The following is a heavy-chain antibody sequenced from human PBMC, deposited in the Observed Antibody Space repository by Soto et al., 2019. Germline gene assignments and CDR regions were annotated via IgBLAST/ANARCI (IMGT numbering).Heavy chain of an antibody. CDR3: ASGIQLWLRRINTGYSG. CDR2: IIPMFGTA. D-gene: IGHD5-18*01. CDR1: GGTFSTYA. Sequence: QVQLVQSGAEVKKPESSVKVSCKAPGGTFSTYAISWVRQAPGQGLEWMGGIIPMFGTANYAQRFQDRVTITADESTNTVYMELSRLRSEDTAVYFCASGIQLWLRRINTGYSGWGQGTLVTVYS. J-gene: IGHJ4*02. V-gene: IGHV1-69*12.